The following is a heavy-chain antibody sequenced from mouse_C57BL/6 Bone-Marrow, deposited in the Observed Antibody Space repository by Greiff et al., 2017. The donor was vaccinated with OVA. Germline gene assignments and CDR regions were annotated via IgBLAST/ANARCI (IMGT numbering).Heavy chain of an antibody. CDR3: AEAGMGYDCDGAWFAY. Sequence: QVQLKESGPGLVAPSPSLSITCTVSGFSLTSYGVSWVRQPPGKGLEWLGVIWGDGGTNYHSAHITRLSISKDNSKSQVFLKLNSLQTDDTATYYCAEAGMGYDCDGAWFAYWGQGTLVTVSA. J-gene: IGHJ3*01. CDR2: IWGDGGT. D-gene: IGHD2-4*01. V-gene: IGHV2-3*01. CDR1: GFSLTSYG.